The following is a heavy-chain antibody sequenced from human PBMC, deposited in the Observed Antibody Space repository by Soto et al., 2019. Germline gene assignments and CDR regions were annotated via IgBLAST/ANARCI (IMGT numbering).Heavy chain of an antibody. J-gene: IGHJ4*02. D-gene: IGHD3-9*01. Sequence: PSETLSLTCAVYGGSFSGYYWSWIRQPPGKGLEWIGEINHSGSTNYNPSLKSRVTISVDTSKNQFSLKLSSVTAADTAVYYCARGIPHYDILTGYYMAYYFDYWGQGTLVTVSS. CDR3: ARGIPHYDILTGYYMAYYFDY. CDR1: GGSFSGYY. V-gene: IGHV4-34*01. CDR2: INHSGST.